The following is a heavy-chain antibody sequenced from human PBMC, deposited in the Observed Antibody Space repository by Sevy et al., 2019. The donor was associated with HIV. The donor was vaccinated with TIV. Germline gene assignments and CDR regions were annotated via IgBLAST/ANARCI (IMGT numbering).Heavy chain of an antibody. Sequence: GGSLRLSCAASGFTFSYSGMHWVRQAPGKGLEWVTFIQFDGSSQYYVASVKGRFTILRDNTKNTLYLQMNSLRRDDTAVYYCAKNTAAVGVGGFDYWGQGALVTVSS. V-gene: IGHV3-30*02. CDR3: AKNTAAVGVGGFDY. J-gene: IGHJ4*02. CDR1: GFTFSYSG. CDR2: IQFDGSSQ. D-gene: IGHD2-8*02.